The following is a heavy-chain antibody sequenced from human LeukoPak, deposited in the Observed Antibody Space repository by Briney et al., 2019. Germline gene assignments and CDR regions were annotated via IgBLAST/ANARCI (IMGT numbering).Heavy chain of an antibody. J-gene: IGHJ5*02. V-gene: IGHV4-4*02. D-gene: IGHD2-2*01. CDR3: ARLQYCSGTSCYWFDP. CDR1: GGSISSSNW. CDR2: IYHTGST. Sequence: SGTLSLTCAVSGGSISSSNWWSWVRQPLGKGLEWIGYIYHTGSTYYNPSLKSRVTISVDTSKNQFSLRLSSVTAADTAVYYCARLQYCSGTSCYWFDPWGQGTLVTVSS.